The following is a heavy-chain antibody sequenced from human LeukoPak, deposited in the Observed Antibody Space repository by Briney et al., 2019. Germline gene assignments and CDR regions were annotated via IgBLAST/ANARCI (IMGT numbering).Heavy chain of an antibody. CDR2: VHLSGRT. Sequence: SGTLSLTCGVSGGSISSTNWWTWVRQPPGEGLEWIGEVHLSGRTNYNPSLESRVTMSVDMSENHISLKLTSVTAADTAVYYCARGGGPYRPLDYSGQGTLVTVSS. V-gene: IGHV4-4*02. J-gene: IGHJ4*02. CDR3: ARGGGPYRPLDY. CDR1: GGSISSTNW.